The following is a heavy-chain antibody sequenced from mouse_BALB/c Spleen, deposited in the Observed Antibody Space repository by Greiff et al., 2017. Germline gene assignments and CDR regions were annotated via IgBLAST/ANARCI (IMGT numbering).Heavy chain of an antibody. D-gene: IGHD3-1*01. CDR1: GFTFSSFG. V-gene: IGHV5-17*02. CDR3: ARGSSGYVGY. Sequence: EVKLMESGGGLVQPGGSRKLSCAASGFTFSSFGMHWVRQAPEKGLEWVAYISSGSSTIYYADTVKGRFTISRDNPKNTLFLQMTSLRSEDTAMYYCARGSSGYVGYWGQGTTLTVSS. J-gene: IGHJ2*01. CDR2: ISSGSSTI.